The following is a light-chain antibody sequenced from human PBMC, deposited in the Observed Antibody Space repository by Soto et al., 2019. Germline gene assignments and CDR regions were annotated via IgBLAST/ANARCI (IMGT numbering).Light chain of an antibody. CDR1: QSVSSY. J-gene: IGKJ3*01. V-gene: IGKV3-11*01. Sequence: EIVLTQSPATLSLSPGXRATLSCRASQSVSSYLAWYQQKPGQAPRLLIYDASNRATGIPARFSGSGSGTDFTLTISSLEPGDFAVYYCQQRSHWPPLFTFGPGTKVDNK. CDR2: DAS. CDR3: QQRSHWPPLFT.